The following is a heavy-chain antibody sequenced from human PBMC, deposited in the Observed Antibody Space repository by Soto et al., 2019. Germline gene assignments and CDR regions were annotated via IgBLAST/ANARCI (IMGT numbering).Heavy chain of an antibody. CDR1: GYSFTSYW. V-gene: IGHV5-51*01. CDR3: ARLKAVVTIHYYYYYGTDV. Sequence: GESLKISCKGSGYSFTSYWIGWVRQMPGKGLEWMGIIYPGDSDTRYSPSFQGQVTISADKSISTAYLQWSSLKASDTAMYYCARLKAVVTIHYYYYYGTDVWGQGTTVTVSS. CDR2: IYPGDSDT. J-gene: IGHJ6*02. D-gene: IGHD5-12*01.